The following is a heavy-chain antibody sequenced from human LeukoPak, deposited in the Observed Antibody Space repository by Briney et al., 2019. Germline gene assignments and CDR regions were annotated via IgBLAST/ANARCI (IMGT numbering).Heavy chain of an antibody. D-gene: IGHD2-2*02. CDR1: GYPFTSYD. J-gene: IGHJ4*02. CDR2: MTPNSEKR. Sequence: ASVKVCCKTSGYPFTSYDIHWVRQTAGHGLGWMAWMTPNSEKRAYAQKFQGRVTMTTDTSTSTAYIELRSLRSDDTAVYYCARKGYCSSTSCYTFDYWGQGTLVTVSS. V-gene: IGHV1-8*01. CDR3: ARKGYCSSTSCYTFDY.